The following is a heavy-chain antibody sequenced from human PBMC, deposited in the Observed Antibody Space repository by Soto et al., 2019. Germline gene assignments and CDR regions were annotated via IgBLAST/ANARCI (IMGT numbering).Heavy chain of an antibody. V-gene: IGHV3-23*01. CDR3: AKNQERELPRVIDF. J-gene: IGHJ4*02. CDR2: ISGSGGNT. D-gene: IGHD1-7*01. Sequence: PGGSLRLSCTASGFTFSSYTMNWVRQAPGKGLECVSSISGSGGNTYYADSVKGRFTISRDRSKNTLYLQMSSLRAEDTALYYCAKNQERELPRVIDFWGQGTLVTVSS. CDR1: GFTFSSYT.